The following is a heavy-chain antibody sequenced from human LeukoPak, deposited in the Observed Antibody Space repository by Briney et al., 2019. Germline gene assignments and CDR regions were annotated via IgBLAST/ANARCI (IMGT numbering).Heavy chain of an antibody. CDR2: IIPIFGTA. CDR1: GGTFSSYA. Sequence: GASVKVSCKASGGTFSSYAISWVRQAPGQGLEWMGGIIPIFGTANYAQKFQGRVTITADESTSTAYMELSRLRSVATAVYYCARALEAVAGPFDTWGQETLVTASS. CDR3: ARALEAVAGPFDT. J-gene: IGHJ4*02. D-gene: IGHD6-19*01. V-gene: IGHV1-69*13.